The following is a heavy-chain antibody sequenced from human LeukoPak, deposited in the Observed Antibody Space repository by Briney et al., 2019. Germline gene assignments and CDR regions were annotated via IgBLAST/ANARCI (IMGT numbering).Heavy chain of an antibody. J-gene: IGHJ4*02. CDR2: INSDGSST. D-gene: IGHD1-26*01. V-gene: IGHV3-74*01. Sequence: PGGSLRLSCAASGFTFSSYLMHWVRQAPGKGLVWVSRINSDGSSTSYADSVKGRFTISRDNAKNTLYLRMNSLRAEDTAVYYCAREGIVGATTALGLDYWGQGTLVTVSS. CDR3: AREGIVGATTALGLDY. CDR1: GFTFSSYL.